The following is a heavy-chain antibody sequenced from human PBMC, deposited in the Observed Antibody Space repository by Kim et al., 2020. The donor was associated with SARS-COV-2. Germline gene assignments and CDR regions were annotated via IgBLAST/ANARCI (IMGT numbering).Heavy chain of an antibody. Sequence: GGSLRLSCAASGFTFSSYAMSWVRQAPGKGLEWVSAISGSGGSTYYADSVKGRFTISRDNSKNTLYLQMNSLRAEDTAVYYCAKDSNYYGSGSDAFDIWGQGTMVTVSS. CDR3: AKDSNYYGSGSDAFDI. CDR2: ISGSGGST. CDR1: GFTFSSYA. D-gene: IGHD3-10*01. J-gene: IGHJ3*02. V-gene: IGHV3-23*01.